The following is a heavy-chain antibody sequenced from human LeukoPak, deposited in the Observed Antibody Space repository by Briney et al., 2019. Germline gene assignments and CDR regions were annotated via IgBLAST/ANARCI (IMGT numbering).Heavy chain of an antibody. D-gene: IGHD7-27*01. CDR3: ARDMWGTFDY. CDR2: MSPDGSAT. CDR1: GFTFRDFW. J-gene: IGHJ4*02. Sequence: GGSLRLSCAASGFTFRDFWMHWVRQAPGKGPVWVSRMSPDGSATYYADSVKGRFTISRDNGENTMYLQMSSLRAEDTAVYYSARDMWGTFDYWGQGALVTVSS. V-gene: IGHV3-74*01.